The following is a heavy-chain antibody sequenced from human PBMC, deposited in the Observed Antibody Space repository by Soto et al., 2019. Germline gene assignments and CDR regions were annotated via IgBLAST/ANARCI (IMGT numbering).Heavy chain of an antibody. Sequence: QVTLKESGPVLVNPTETLTLTCTVSGFSLSNARMGVSWIRQPPGKALEWLAHIFSNDEKSYSTSLKSRLTISKDTSKSQVVLTMTNMDPVDTATYYCARIRITMVRGVIIQYYFDYWGQGTLVTVSS. D-gene: IGHD3-10*01. CDR3: ARIRITMVRGVIIQYYFDY. V-gene: IGHV2-26*01. CDR1: GFSLSNARMG. J-gene: IGHJ4*02. CDR2: IFSNDEK.